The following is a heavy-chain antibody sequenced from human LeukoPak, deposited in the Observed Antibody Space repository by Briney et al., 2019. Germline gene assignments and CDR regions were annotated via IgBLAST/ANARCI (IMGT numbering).Heavy chain of an antibody. V-gene: IGHV1-69*04. Sequence: ASVKVSCKASGGTFSSYAIGWVRQAPGQGLEWMGRIIPILGIANYAQKFQGRVTITADKSTSTAYMELSSLRSEDTAVYYCARAQYCSGGSCSDWFDPWGQGTLVTVSS. CDR3: ARAQYCSGGSCSDWFDP. D-gene: IGHD2-15*01. J-gene: IGHJ5*02. CDR1: GGTFSSYA. CDR2: IIPILGIA.